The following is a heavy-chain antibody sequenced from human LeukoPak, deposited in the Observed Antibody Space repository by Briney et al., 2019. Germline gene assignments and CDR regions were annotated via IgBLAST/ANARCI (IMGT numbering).Heavy chain of an antibody. Sequence: PSETLSLTCTVSGGSISSYYWGWIRQPPGKGLEWIGSIYYSGSAYYNLSLNTRVTISVDTSKNQFSLKVRSVTAADTAVYYCARQGRYQLLFDVDSWGQGTLVTVSS. CDR2: IYYSGSA. CDR1: GGSISSYY. J-gene: IGHJ4*02. D-gene: IGHD2-2*01. CDR3: ARQGRYQLLFDVDS. V-gene: IGHV4-39*01.